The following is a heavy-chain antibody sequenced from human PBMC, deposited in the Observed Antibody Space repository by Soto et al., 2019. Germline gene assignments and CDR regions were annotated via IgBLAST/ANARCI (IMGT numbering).Heavy chain of an antibody. D-gene: IGHD2-15*01. V-gene: IGHV4-30-4*01. CDR1: GSSISSGDYY. CDR3: ARESNVVVVAATLGDYGMDV. CDR2: IYYSGST. Sequence: SETLSLTXTVSGSSISSGDYYWSWIRQPPGKGLEWIGYIYYSGSTYYNPSLKSRVTISVDTSKNQFSLKLSSVTAADTAVYYCARESNVVVVAATLGDYGMDVWGQGTTVTVSS. J-gene: IGHJ6*02.